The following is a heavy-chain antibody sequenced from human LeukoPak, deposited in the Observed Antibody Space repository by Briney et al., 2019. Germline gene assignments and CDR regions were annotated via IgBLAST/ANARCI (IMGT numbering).Heavy chain of an antibody. CDR1: GFTFNRYW. CDR2: VNRDGNEK. CDR3: VRDDGNRTGSTYFDAFDI. D-gene: IGHD3-9*01. J-gene: IGHJ3*02. Sequence: QPGGSLRLSCVVSGFTFNRYWMIWVRQAPGKGLEWVANVNRDGNEKHYVDSVEGRFTISRDNAKNSLYLQMNTLRNEDTAVYYCVRDDGNRTGSTYFDAFDIWGRGTLVTVSS. V-gene: IGHV3-7*03.